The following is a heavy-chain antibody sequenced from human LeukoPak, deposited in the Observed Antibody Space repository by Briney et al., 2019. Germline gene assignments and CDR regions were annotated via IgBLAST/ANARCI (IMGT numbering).Heavy chain of an antibody. J-gene: IGHJ4*02. D-gene: IGHD6-19*01. CDR1: GGSFSGYY. V-gene: IGHV4-38-2*01. CDR2: IYHSGST. CDR3: ARRIAVTGSFDY. Sequence: SETLSLTCAVYGGSFSGYYWGWIRQPPGKGLEWIGSIYHSGSTHYNPSLKSRVTISIITSKNQFSLKLSSVTATDTALYYCARRIAVTGSFDYWGQGTLVTVSS.